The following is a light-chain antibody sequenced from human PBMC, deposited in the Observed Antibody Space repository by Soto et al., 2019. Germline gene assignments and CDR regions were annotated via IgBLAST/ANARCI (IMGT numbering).Light chain of an antibody. CDR2: EVS. CDR3: TSYSRYRVLV. J-gene: IGLJ3*02. Sequence: QSVLTQPASVSGSLGQSITISFTGTSSDIGGYKYVSWYQQHPGKAPKLIIFEVSNRPSGVSDRFSGSNSGNTASLTISGLQAEDEADYYCTSYSRYRVLVFGGGTK. CDR1: SSDIGGYKY. V-gene: IGLV2-14*01.